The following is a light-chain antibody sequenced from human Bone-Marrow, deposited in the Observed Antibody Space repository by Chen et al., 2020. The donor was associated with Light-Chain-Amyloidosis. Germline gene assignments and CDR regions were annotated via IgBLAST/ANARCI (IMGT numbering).Light chain of an antibody. Sequence: NFMLTQPQPVSEPTGKTVIISCTPSSGSIATNYVQWYQQRPGSSPTTVIYEDDQRPSGVPDRFSGSIDRSSNSASLTISGLKTEDEADYYCQSYQGSSQGVFGGGTKLTVL. CDR2: EDD. V-gene: IGLV6-57*01. CDR1: SGSIATNY. CDR3: QSYQGSSQGV. J-gene: IGLJ3*02.